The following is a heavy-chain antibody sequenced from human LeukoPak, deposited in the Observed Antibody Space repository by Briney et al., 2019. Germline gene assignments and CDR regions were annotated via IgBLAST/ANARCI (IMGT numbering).Heavy chain of an antibody. Sequence: GGSLRRSCAASGCTFSSYWMSWVRLAPGKGLEWVSGINSGGSGGRTYYADSVKGRFSISRDNSKNALYLQMNSLRAEDTAVYYCAKQGESLDDYYMDVWGQGTTVTVSS. J-gene: IGHJ6*02. CDR3: AKQGESLDDYYMDV. CDR1: GCTFSSYW. V-gene: IGHV3-23*01. CDR2: INSGGSGGRT. D-gene: IGHD3-10*01.